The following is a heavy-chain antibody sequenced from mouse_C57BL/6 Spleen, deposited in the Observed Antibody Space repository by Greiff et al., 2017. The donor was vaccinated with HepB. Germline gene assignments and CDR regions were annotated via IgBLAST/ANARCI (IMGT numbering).Heavy chain of an antibody. J-gene: IGHJ3*01. V-gene: IGHV1-82*01. CDR2: IYPGDGDT. Sequence: VKLQESGPELVKPGASVKISCKASGYAFSSSWMNWVKQRPGKGLEWIGRIYPGDGDTNYNGKFKGKATLTADKSSSTAYMQLSSLTSEDSAVYFCARDGSVLFAYWGQGTLVTVSA. CDR1: GYAFSSSW. D-gene: IGHD3-2*02. CDR3: ARDGSVLFAY.